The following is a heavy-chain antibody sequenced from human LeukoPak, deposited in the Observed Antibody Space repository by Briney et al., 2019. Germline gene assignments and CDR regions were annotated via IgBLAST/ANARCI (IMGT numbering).Heavy chain of an antibody. CDR1: GGSFSSGSYY. CDR2: IYYSGST. D-gene: IGHD6-13*01. V-gene: IGHV4-61*01. Sequence: SETLSLTCTVSGGSFSSGSYYWSWIRQPPGKGLEWIGYIYYSGSTNYNPSLKSRVTISVDTSKNQFSLKLSSVTAADTAVYYCARLGSSWYLYYFDYWGQGTLVTVSS. J-gene: IGHJ4*02. CDR3: ARLGSSWYLYYFDY.